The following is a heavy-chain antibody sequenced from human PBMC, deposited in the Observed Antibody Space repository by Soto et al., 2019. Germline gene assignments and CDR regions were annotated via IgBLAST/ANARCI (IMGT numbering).Heavy chain of an antibody. Sequence: EVQLLESGGDLVQPGGSLRLSCAASGFPFSSYAMSWVRQAPGKGLEWVSAISGSGGNTYYADSVQGRFTISRDNSKNTLYLQMNSLRAEDTAVYYCAKGTVTTVVKWFDPWGQGTLVTVSS. CDR1: GFPFSSYA. D-gene: IGHD4-17*01. CDR2: ISGSGGNT. V-gene: IGHV3-23*01. J-gene: IGHJ5*02. CDR3: AKGTVTTVVKWFDP.